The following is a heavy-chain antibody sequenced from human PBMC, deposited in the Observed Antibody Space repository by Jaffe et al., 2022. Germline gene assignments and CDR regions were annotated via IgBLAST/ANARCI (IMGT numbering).Heavy chain of an antibody. D-gene: IGHD3-3*01. CDR3: ARVGITIVGVVRDDYMDV. J-gene: IGHJ6*03. CDR2: IKQDGSER. V-gene: IGHV3-7*01. CDR1: GFTFYSYW. Sequence: EVQLVESGGGLVQPGGSLRLSCAASGFTFYSYWMSWVRQAPGKGLEWVANIKQDGSERFYVDSVKGRFTISRDNARNSLYLQMNSLRAEDTAVYYCARVGITIVGVVRDDYMDVWGKGTTVTVSS.